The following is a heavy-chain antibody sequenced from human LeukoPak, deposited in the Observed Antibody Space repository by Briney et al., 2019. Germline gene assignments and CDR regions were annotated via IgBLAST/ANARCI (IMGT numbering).Heavy chain of an antibody. CDR2: ISWNSGSI. CDR3: GKSYCSGGSCYSVHDAFDI. Sequence: GGSLRLSCAASGFTFDDYAMHWVRQAPGKGLERVSGISWNSGSIGYADSVKGRFTISRDNAKNSLYLQMNSLRAEDTALYYCGKSYCSGGSCYSVHDAFDIWGQGTMVTVSS. J-gene: IGHJ3*02. D-gene: IGHD2-15*01. V-gene: IGHV3-9*01. CDR1: GFTFDDYA.